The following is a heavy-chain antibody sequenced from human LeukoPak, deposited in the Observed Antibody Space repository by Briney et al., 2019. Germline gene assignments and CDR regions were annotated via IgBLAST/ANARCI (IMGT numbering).Heavy chain of an antibody. Sequence: ASVKVSCKASGYTFTSYGISWVRQAPGQGLEGMGWISAYNGNTNYAQKLQGRVTMTTDTSTSTAYMELRSLRSDDTAVYYCARMERGYCSSTSCYPDYWGQGTLVTVSS. CDR1: GYTFTSYG. D-gene: IGHD2-2*01. CDR3: ARMERGYCSSTSCYPDY. V-gene: IGHV1-18*01. J-gene: IGHJ4*02. CDR2: ISAYNGNT.